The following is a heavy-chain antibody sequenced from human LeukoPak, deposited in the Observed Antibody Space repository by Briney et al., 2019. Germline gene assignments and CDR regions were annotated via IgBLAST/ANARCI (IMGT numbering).Heavy chain of an antibody. CDR3: ASSEVVIARQH. CDR1: GGSISSSSYY. Sequence: SETLSLTCTVSGGSISSSSYYWSWIRQPAGKGLEWIGRIYTSGSTNYNPSLKSRVTISVDTSKNQFSLKLSSVTAADTAVYYCASSEVVIARQHWGQGTLVTVSS. D-gene: IGHD2-21*01. CDR2: IYTSGST. J-gene: IGHJ1*01. V-gene: IGHV4-61*02.